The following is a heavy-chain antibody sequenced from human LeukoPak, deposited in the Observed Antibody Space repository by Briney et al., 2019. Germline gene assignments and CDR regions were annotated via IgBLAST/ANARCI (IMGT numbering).Heavy chain of an antibody. CDR3: ASEAQTPMVRGVITY. CDR2: IYYSGST. Sequence: SETLSLTCTVSGGSISSSSYYWGWIRQPPGKGLEWIGSIYYSGSTYYNPSLKSRVTIPVDTSKNQFSLKLSSVTAADTAVYYCASEAQTPMVRGVITYWGQGTLVTVSS. J-gene: IGHJ4*02. CDR1: GGSISSSSYY. D-gene: IGHD3-10*01. V-gene: IGHV4-39*07.